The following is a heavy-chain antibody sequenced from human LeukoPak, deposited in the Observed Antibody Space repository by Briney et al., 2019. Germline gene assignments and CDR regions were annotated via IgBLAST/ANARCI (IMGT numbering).Heavy chain of an antibody. J-gene: IGHJ3*02. CDR1: GYTFTGNH. CDR2: IDPNSGGT. CDR3: AREVGTQAFTI. D-gene: IGHD2-21*02. Sequence: GASVKVSCKASGYTFTGNHVHWVRQAPGQGLEWMGWIDPNSGGTNYAQKFQGWVTMTSDTSISTAYMELSSLKSDDTAIYYCAREVGTQAFTIWGQGTMVTVS. V-gene: IGHV1-2*04.